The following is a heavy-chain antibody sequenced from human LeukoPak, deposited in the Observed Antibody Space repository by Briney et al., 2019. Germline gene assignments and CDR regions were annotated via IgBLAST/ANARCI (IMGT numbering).Heavy chain of an antibody. CDR1: GFTFSSFW. J-gene: IGHJ4*02. V-gene: IGHV3-7*01. CDR3: ARDPESSSFDY. Sequence: GGSLRLSCVASGFTFSSFWMSWVRQAPGKGLEFVANIDQDGSVRNYVDSVKGRFIISRDNAKNSLYLQMDSLRAEDTAVHSCARDPESSSFDYWGLGTPVTVSS. CDR2: IDQDGSVR. D-gene: IGHD6-13*01.